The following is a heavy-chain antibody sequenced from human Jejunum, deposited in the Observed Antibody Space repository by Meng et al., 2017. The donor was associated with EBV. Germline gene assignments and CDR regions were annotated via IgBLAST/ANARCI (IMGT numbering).Heavy chain of an antibody. CDR2: IYYTGRT. J-gene: IGHJ5*02. D-gene: IGHD5-12*01. V-gene: IGHV4-4*02. CDR1: GASISSSHW. Sequence: QGKLQESGPGLLQPSGTLSLTCAVSGASISSSHWWSWVRQAQGEGLEWIGEIYYTGRTNYNPSLKSRVSMSIDKSKNQFSLNLNSVTVADTAVYYCATSMSGYSYGYSWGQGTLVTVSS. CDR3: ATSMSGYSYGYS.